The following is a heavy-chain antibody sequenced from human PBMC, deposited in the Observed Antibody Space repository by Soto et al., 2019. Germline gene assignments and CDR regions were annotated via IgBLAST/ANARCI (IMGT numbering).Heavy chain of an antibody. J-gene: IGHJ5*02. CDR3: ARVGAATSWFDP. V-gene: IGHV4-31*03. CDR2: ISHNGDT. D-gene: IGHD2-15*01. Sequence: SETLSLTCTVSGGSISNAVYYWSWIRQHPGKGLEWIGYISHNGDTYYNPSLKSRLFISVDTSQNQFSLKLTSVTAADTAVYYCARVGAATSWFDPWGQGTLVTSPQ. CDR1: GGSISNAVYY.